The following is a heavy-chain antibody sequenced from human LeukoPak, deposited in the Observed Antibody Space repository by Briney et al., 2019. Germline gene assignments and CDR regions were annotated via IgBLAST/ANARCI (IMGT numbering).Heavy chain of an antibody. J-gene: IGHJ4*02. D-gene: IGHD6-19*01. Sequence: SETLSLTCAVYGVSFSGYYWSWLRQPPGKGLEWIGEINHSGSTNYNPSLKSRVTISVDTSKNQFSLKLSSVTAADTAVYYCARADYSSGWYGHFDYWGQGTLVTVSS. CDR2: INHSGST. CDR1: GVSFSGYY. V-gene: IGHV4-34*01. CDR3: ARADYSSGWYGHFDY.